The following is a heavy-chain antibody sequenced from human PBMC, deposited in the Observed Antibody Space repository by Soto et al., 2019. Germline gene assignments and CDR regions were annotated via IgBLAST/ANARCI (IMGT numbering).Heavy chain of an antibody. CDR1: GFTFSNYA. Sequence: EVQLLESGGGLVQPGGSLRLSCAASGFTFSNYAMSWVRQAPGKGPEWVSAISGGGGTTYYAGSVKGRFTISRDNSKNTLFLQMNSLRAEDTAVYYCAKFFVETGESSGWPWSFHYWGQGTLVTVSS. V-gene: IGHV3-23*01. CDR2: ISGGGGTT. J-gene: IGHJ4*02. D-gene: IGHD6-25*01. CDR3: AKFFVETGESSGWPWSFHY.